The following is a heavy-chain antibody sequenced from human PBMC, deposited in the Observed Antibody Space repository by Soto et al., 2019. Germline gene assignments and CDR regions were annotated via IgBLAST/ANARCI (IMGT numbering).Heavy chain of an antibody. J-gene: IGHJ6*02. D-gene: IGHD3-9*01. V-gene: IGHV1-69*13. Sequence: ASVKVSCKASGGTFSSYAISWVRQAPGQGLEWMGGIIPIFGTANYAQKFQGRVTITADESTSTAYMELSSLRSEDTAVYYCARRGTYYDILGPRTGYYLTYYYYYGMDVWGQGTTVTVSS. CDR2: IIPIFGTA. CDR3: ARRGTYYDILGPRTGYYLTYYYYYGMDV. CDR1: GGTFSSYA.